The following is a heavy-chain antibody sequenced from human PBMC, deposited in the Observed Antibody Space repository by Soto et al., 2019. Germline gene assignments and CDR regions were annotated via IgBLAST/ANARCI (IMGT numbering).Heavy chain of an antibody. CDR1: GFTFSSYG. Sequence: GGSLRLSCAASGFTFSSYGMHWVRQAPGKGLEWVAVIWYDGSNKYYADSVKGRFTISRDNSKNTLYLQMNSLRAEDTAVYYCARDGPMVRGVIDDYYYYGMDVWGQGTTVTVSS. V-gene: IGHV3-33*01. CDR3: ARDGPMVRGVIDDYYYYGMDV. D-gene: IGHD3-10*01. J-gene: IGHJ6*02. CDR2: IWYDGSNK.